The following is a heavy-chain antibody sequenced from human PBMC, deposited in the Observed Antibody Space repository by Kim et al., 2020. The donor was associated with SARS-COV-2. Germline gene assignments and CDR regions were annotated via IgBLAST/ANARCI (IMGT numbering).Heavy chain of an antibody. J-gene: IGHJ4*02. V-gene: IGHV3-23*01. CDR2: ISGSGSET. D-gene: IGHD6-19*01. CDR3: ARRQAGTVRADH. Sequence: GGSLRLSCTGSGFTFNNYAVSWVRQAPGKGLEWVSAISGSGSETFYADSVKGRFTISRDNSRNTLYLQMRSLRVEDTAVYYCARRQAGTVRADHWGQGTLVTVSS. CDR1: GFTFNNYA.